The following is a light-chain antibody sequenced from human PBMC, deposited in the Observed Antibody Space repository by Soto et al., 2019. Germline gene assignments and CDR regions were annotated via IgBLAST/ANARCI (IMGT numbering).Light chain of an antibody. Sequence: QSALTQPASVSGSPGQSITISCTGTSSDVGGYNYVSWYQQHPGKAPKVMIYEVSTRPSGVSNRFSGSKSGNTASLTISGLQAEDEADYYCSSYTRSSTRVFGGGTKVTVL. CDR1: SSDVGGYNY. J-gene: IGLJ3*02. CDR2: EVS. CDR3: SSYTRSSTRV. V-gene: IGLV2-14*01.